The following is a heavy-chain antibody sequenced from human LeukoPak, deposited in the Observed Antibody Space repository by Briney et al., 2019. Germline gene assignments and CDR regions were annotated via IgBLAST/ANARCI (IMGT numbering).Heavy chain of an antibody. D-gene: IGHD3-22*01. V-gene: IGHV3-23*03. J-gene: IGHJ3*02. Sequence: GGSLRLSCAASGFTFSNYAMSWVRQAPGKGLEWVSVIYSGGSTYYADSVKGRFTISRDNSKNTLYLQMNSLRAEDTAVYYCAKYRGSEYDSSGYSAFDIWGQGTMVTVSS. CDR2: IYSGGST. CDR3: AKYRGSEYDSSGYSAFDI. CDR1: GFTFSNYA.